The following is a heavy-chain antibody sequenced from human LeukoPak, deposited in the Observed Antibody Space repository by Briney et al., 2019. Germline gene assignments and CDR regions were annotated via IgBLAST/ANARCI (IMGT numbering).Heavy chain of an antibody. Sequence: SETLSLTCAVYGGSFSGYYWSWIRQPPGKGLEWIGEINHSGSTNYNPSLKSRVTISVDTSKNQFSLKLSSVTAADTAVYYCARGRVRIAAAGMNWFDPWGQGTLVTVSS. CDR3: ARGRVRIAAAGMNWFDP. CDR2: INHSGST. CDR1: GGSFSGYY. J-gene: IGHJ5*02. D-gene: IGHD6-13*01. V-gene: IGHV4-34*01.